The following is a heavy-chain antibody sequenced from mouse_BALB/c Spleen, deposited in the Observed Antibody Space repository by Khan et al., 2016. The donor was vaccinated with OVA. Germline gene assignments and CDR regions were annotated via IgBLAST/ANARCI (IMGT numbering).Heavy chain of an antibody. CDR2: ISYSGRT. J-gene: IGHJ2*01. CDR1: GYSITSDYA. V-gene: IGHV3-2*02. Sequence: EVQLQESGPGLVKPSQSLSLTCTVTGYSITSDYAWNWIRQFPGNKLEWMGYISYSGRTSHNPSLKSRIPITRDTSKNQLFLQLHSVNTEGTATYYCARSVTITTVVATDVDYWGQGTALTVSS. D-gene: IGHD1-1*01. CDR3: ARSVTITTVVATDVDY.